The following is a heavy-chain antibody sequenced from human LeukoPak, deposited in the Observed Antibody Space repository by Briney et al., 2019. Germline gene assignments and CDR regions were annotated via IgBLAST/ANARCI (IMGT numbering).Heavy chain of an antibody. D-gene: IGHD1-7*01. CDR3: ARYPPLGAFISGTNDALDL. Sequence: SETLSLTCTVSGDSVNSYYWSWIRQPPGKGPEWIGYIHYSGRSNYNPSLRGRATMSIDTSNNQVSLRLTSVTAADTPLYYCARYPPLGAFISGTNDALDLWGQGTTVTVS. V-gene: IGHV4-59*08. CDR2: IHYSGRS. J-gene: IGHJ3*01. CDR1: GDSVNSYY.